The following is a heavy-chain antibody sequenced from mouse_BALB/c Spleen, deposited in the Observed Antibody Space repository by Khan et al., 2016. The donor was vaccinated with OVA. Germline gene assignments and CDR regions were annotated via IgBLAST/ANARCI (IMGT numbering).Heavy chain of an antibody. Sequence: QIQLVQSGAELVRPGVSVKISCKGSGYTFTDFTMHWVKQSHAKSLEWIGVISTYYGDVTYNQKFKGKATMTVDKSSSTAYMELARLTSEDSAIYYCTRGGGGSRCAYWGQGTLVTVSA. CDR1: GYTFTDFT. CDR3: TRGGGGSRCAY. CDR2: ISTYYGDV. J-gene: IGHJ3*01. V-gene: IGHV1S137*01.